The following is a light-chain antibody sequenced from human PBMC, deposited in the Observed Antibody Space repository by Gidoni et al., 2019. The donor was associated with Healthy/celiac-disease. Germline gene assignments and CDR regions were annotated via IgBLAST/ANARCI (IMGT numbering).Light chain of an antibody. CDR1: QSISSY. CDR2: AAS. Sequence: DIQMTQSPSSLSASVGDRVTITCRASQSISSYLNWYQQKPGKAPKLLIYAASSLQSGVPSRFSGSGSWTDFTLTISSLPPEDFATYYCQQSYSTPQTFXQXTKVEIK. V-gene: IGKV1-39*01. J-gene: IGKJ1*01. CDR3: QQSYSTPQT.